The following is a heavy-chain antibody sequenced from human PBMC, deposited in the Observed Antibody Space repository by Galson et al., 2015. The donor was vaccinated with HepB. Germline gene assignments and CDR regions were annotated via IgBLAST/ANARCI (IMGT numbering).Heavy chain of an antibody. CDR3: AIDVRGERTQIWSGNN. D-gene: IGHD3-10*02. Sequence: SLRLSCAASGFTFAGYALSWVRQAPGKGLEWVSSISAGGRATYYADSIKGRFTISRDNSKNTVHLQMSSLRAEDTALYYCAIDVRGERTQIWSGNNWGQGTLVTVAS. V-gene: IGHV3-23*01. CDR1: GFTFAGYA. J-gene: IGHJ4*02. CDR2: ISAGGRAT.